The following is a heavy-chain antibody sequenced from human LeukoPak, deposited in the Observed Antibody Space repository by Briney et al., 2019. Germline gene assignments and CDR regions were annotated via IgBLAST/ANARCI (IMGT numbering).Heavy chain of an antibody. V-gene: IGHV3-7*01. CDR3: ASWDCSGGSCYHDDYYYYYMDV. Sequence: PGGSLRLSCAASGFTFSSYWMSWVRQAPGKGLEWVANIKQDGSEKYYVDSVKGRFTISRDNAKNSLYLQMNSLRAEDTAVYYCASWDCSGGSCYHDDYYYYYMDVWGKGTTVTVSS. D-gene: IGHD2-15*01. J-gene: IGHJ6*03. CDR2: IKQDGSEK. CDR1: GFTFSSYW.